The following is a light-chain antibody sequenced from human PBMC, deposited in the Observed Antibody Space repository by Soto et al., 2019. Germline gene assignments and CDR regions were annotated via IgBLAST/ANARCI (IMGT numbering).Light chain of an antibody. V-gene: IGKV1-39*01. CDR1: QSISSY. CDR3: QQSYSTPL. CDR2: AAS. J-gene: IGKJ3*01. Sequence: DTQMTQSPSSLSASVGDRVTITCRASQSISSYLNWYQQKPGKAPKLLIYAASSLQSAVPSRFSGSGSGTDFTLTISSLQPEDFATYYCQQSYSTPLFGPGTKVDIK.